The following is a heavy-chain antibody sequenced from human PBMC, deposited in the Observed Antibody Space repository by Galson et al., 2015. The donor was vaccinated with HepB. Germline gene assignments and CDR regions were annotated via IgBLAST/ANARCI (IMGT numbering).Heavy chain of an antibody. CDR1: GFTFSSYS. Sequence: SLRLSCAASGFTFSSYSMNWVRQAPGKGLEWVSYISSSSSTIYYADSVKGRFTISRDNAKNSLYLQMNSLRAEDTAVYYCARVGSYSNYYYYYYYMDVWGKGTTVTVSS. CDR3: ARVGSYSNYYYYYYYMDV. D-gene: IGHD4-11*01. J-gene: IGHJ6*03. V-gene: IGHV3-48*01. CDR2: ISSSSSTI.